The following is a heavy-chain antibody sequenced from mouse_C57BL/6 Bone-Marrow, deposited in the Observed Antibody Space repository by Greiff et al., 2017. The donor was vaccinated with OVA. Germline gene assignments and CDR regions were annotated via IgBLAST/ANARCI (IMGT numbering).Heavy chain of an antibody. V-gene: IGHV1-63*01. D-gene: IGHD2-1*01. CDR1: GYTFTNYW. CDR2: IYPGGGYT. J-gene: IGHJ1*03. Sequence: QVQLQQSGAELVRPGTSVKMSCKASGYTFTNYWIGWAKQRPGHGLEWIGDIYPGGGYTNYNEKFKGKATLTADKSSSTAYMQFSSLTSEDSAIYYCARGNYGNWKYFDVWGTGTTVTVSS. CDR3: ARGNYGNWKYFDV.